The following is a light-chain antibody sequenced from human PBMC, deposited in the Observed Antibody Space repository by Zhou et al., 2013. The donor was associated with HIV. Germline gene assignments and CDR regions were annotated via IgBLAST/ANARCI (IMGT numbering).Light chain of an antibody. J-gene: IGKJ1*01. CDR3: QQRSNWPWT. V-gene: IGKV3-11*01. CDR1: QSVSSN. Sequence: EIVLTQSPATLSVSPGERATLSCRASQSVSSNLAWYQQKPGQAPRLLIYGASTRATGIPARFSGFGSGTDFTLTISRLEAEDFAVYYCQQRSNWPWTFGQGTKVEIK. CDR2: GAS.